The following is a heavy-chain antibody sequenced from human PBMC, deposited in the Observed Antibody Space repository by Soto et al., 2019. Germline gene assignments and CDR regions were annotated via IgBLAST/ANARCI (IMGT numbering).Heavy chain of an antibody. CDR2: IYYSGST. D-gene: IGHD3-22*01. CDR1: GGSISSYY. Sequence: PSETLSLTCTVSGGSISSYYWSWIRQPPGKGLEWIGYIYYSGSTNYNPSLKSRVTISVDTSKNQFSLKLSSVTAADTAVYYCARGPESRSSGYFLWGQGTLVTVSS. CDR3: ARGPESRSSGYFL. J-gene: IGHJ4*02. V-gene: IGHV4-59*01.